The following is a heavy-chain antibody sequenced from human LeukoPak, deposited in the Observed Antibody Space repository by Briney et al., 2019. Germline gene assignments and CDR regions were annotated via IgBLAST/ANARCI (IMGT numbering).Heavy chain of an antibody. D-gene: IGHD1-26*01. Sequence: SETLSLTCTVSGGSISSSSYYWGWIRQPPGKGLEWIGSIYYSGSTYHNPSLKSRVTLSADTSKNHFSLRLTSVTAADTAVYYCAGTMESESSSTFNYWGQGTLVTVSS. CDR3: AGTMESESSSTFNY. CDR1: GGSISSSSYY. CDR2: IYYSGST. J-gene: IGHJ4*02. V-gene: IGHV4-39*07.